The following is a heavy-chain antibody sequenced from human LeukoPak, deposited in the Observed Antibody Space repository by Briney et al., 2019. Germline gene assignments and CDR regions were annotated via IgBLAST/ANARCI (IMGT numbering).Heavy chain of an antibody. J-gene: IGHJ6*03. D-gene: IGHD3-22*01. V-gene: IGHV3-23*01. CDR1: GFTFSSYA. CDR3: EKLGGSGSYYYYYMDV. Sequence: GGSLRLSCAASGFTFSSYAMSWVRQAPGKGLEWVSAISGSGGSTYYADSVKGRFTISRDNSKNTLYLQMNSLRAEDTAVYYCEKLGGSGSYYYYYMDVRGKGTTVTVSS. CDR2: ISGSGGST.